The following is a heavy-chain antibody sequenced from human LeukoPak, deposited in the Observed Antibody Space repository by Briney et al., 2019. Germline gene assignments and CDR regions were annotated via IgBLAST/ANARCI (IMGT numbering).Heavy chain of an antibody. CDR2: ISSDASIT. D-gene: IGHD4-17*01. J-gene: IGHJ3*02. Sequence: PGGSLRLSCAASGFTFSTYWMHWVRQDPGKGLVWVSRISSDASITSYANPVKGRFTISRDNAKNTLYLQMNSLRAEDTAVYYCARVHVSVTTDAFDIWGQGTMVTVSS. V-gene: IGHV3-74*01. CDR3: ARVHVSVTTDAFDI. CDR1: GFTFSTYW.